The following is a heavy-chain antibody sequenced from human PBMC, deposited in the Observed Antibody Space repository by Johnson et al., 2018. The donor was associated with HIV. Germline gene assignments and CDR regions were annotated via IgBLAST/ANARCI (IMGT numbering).Heavy chain of an antibody. J-gene: IGHJ3*02. V-gene: IGHV3-66*01. D-gene: IGHD6-19*01. Sequence: VQLVESGGGLVQPGGSLRLSCAASGFTFSSYAMHWVRQAPGKGLEWVSVIYSGGSTYYADSVKGRFTISRDNSKNTLYLQMNSLRVEDTAVYYCARAGYSSGWLTFDIWGQGTMVTVSS. CDR1: GFTFSSYA. CDR2: IYSGGST. CDR3: ARAGYSSGWLTFDI.